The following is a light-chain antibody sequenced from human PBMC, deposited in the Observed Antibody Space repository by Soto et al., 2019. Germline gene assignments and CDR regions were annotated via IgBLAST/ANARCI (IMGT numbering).Light chain of an antibody. V-gene: IGKV3-20*01. CDR1: QSVSSSY. J-gene: IGKJ4*01. Sequence: EIVLTQSPGTLSLSPGERATLSCRASQSVSSSYLAWYQQKPGQAPRPLIYGASSRATGIPDRFSGSGSGTDFTLTISRLEPEDFAVYYCQQYGSSPTFGGGTKVDIK. CDR2: GAS. CDR3: QQYGSSPT.